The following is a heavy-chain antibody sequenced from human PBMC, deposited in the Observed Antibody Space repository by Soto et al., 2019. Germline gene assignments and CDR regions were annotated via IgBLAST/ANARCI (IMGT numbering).Heavy chain of an antibody. CDR1: GYSFTSYG. Sequence: ASVKVSCKASGYSFTSYGISWVRQAPGQGLEWMGWISPYNGNTNYVQKLQGRVTMTTDTSTSTAYMDLRSLRSDDTAVYYCARQDVAVPASIPQFDPWGQGTLVTVSS. V-gene: IGHV1-18*04. D-gene: IGHD2-2*02. CDR2: ISPYNGNT. J-gene: IGHJ5*02. CDR3: ARQDVAVPASIPQFDP.